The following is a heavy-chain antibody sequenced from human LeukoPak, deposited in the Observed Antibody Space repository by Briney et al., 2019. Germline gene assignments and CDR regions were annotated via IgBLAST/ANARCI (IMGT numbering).Heavy chain of an antibody. CDR3: ARHVEIVVAPAANGWFDP. CDR1: DYSISSNYY. CDR2: IYHSGST. Sequence: NPSETLSLTCVVPDYSISSNYYWGWIRQPPGEGLEWIRSIYHSGSTYYNPSLKSRVTISVDTSKNQFSLKLSSVTAADTAVYYCARHVEIVVAPAANGWFDPWGQGTLVTVSS. J-gene: IGHJ5*02. V-gene: IGHV4-38-2*01. D-gene: IGHD2-2*01.